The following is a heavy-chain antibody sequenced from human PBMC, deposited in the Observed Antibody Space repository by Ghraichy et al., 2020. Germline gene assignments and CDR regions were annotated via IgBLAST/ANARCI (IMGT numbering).Heavy chain of an antibody. CDR3: ARDDWAQNWIDGFDV. Sequence: GESLNISCAASGFNFGNFWMSWVRQAPGKGLEWVANINQGSSEKKYVDSVKGRFAISRDNAQNSVFLHMNSLRVEDTAIYFCARDDWAQNWIDGFDVWGQGTMVTVSS. D-gene: IGHD1-1*01. V-gene: IGHV3-7*01. CDR1: GFNFGNFW. CDR2: INQGSSEK. J-gene: IGHJ3*01.